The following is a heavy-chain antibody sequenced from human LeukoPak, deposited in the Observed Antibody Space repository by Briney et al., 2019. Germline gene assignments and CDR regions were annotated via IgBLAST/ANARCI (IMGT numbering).Heavy chain of an antibody. CDR3: ARDRCGSYYGAFDI. D-gene: IGHD1-26*01. V-gene: IGHV3-74*01. Sequence: GRSMTLSCPASTFTFSSYWIHWVRQAPGKGLVWVTRINSDGSRTSYADYVKGRFTTYRDNAKNTLYLQMKSLRDEDTAVYYCARDRCGSYYGAFDIWGQGTMVTVSS. J-gene: IGHJ3*02. CDR1: TFTFSSYW. CDR2: INSDGSRT.